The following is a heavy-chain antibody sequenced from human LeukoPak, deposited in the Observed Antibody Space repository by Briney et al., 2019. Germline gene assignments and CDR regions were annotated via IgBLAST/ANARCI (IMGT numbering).Heavy chain of an antibody. J-gene: IGHJ4*02. V-gene: IGHV4-38-2*02. CDR3: ARERRGLGGYSYGLFDY. Sequence: PSETLSLTCTVSGYSISSGYYWGWIRQPPGKGLEWIGSIYHSGSTYYNPSLKSRVTISVDTSKNQFSLKLSSVTAADTAVYYCARERRGLGGYSYGLFDYWGQGTLVTVSS. CDR1: GYSISSGYY. CDR2: IYHSGST. D-gene: IGHD5-18*01.